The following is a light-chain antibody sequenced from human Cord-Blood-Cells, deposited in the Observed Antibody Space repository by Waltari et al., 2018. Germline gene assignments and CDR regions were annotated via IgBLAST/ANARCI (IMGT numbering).Light chain of an antibody. CDR2: QDS. CDR1: KLGDKY. J-gene: IGLJ2*01. CDR3: QAWDSSTAV. Sequence: SYELTQPPSVSVSPGQTASITCSGDKLGDKYSCWYQQKPGQSPVLVIYQDSKRPSGLPERFSGSNSGNTATLTISGSQAMDEADYYCQAWDSSTAVFGRGTKLTVL. V-gene: IGLV3-1*01.